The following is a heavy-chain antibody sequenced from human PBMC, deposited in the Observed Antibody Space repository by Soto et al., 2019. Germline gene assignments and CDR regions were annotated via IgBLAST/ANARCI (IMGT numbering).Heavy chain of an antibody. D-gene: IGHD3-22*01. Sequence: SSVKVSCKASGGTFSRYTITWVRQAPGQGLEWMGGITPMFGTPNYAQKFQGRVTITADESTSTAYMELSSLRSEDTAMYYCARDGTLYDSSAYYYLYWGQGTLVTVSS. CDR3: ARDGTLYDSSAYYYLY. J-gene: IGHJ4*02. CDR2: ITPMFGTP. CDR1: GGTFSRYT. V-gene: IGHV1-69*13.